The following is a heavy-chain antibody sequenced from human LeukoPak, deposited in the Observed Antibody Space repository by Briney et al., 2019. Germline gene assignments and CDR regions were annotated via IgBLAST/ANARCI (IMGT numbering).Heavy chain of an antibody. Sequence: GASVKVSCKASGDTFTGSRMQWARPAPGQGREWMGWINPSNGDTNSEQKFQGRVTMTRDTSISTVYMELSRLTSDDTAVYYCARSWYGMDVWGQGTTVIVSS. V-gene: IGHV1-2*02. D-gene: IGHD6-13*01. CDR1: GDTFTGSR. CDR3: ARSWYGMDV. CDR2: INPSNGDT. J-gene: IGHJ6*02.